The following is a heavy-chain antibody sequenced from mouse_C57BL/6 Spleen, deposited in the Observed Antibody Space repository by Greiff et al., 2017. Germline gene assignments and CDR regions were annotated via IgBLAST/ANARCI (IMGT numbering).Heavy chain of an antibody. CDR2: IDPSDSET. J-gene: IGHJ4*01. D-gene: IGHD1-1*01. Sequence: QVHVKQPGAELVRPGSSVKLSCKASGYTFTSYWMHWVKQRPIQGLEWIGNIDPSDSETHYNQKFKDKATLTVDKSSSTAYMQLSSLTSEDSAVYYCARETYYYGSSYVGYAMDYWGQGTSVTVSS. V-gene: IGHV1-52*01. CDR3: ARETYYYGSSYVGYAMDY. CDR1: GYTFTSYW.